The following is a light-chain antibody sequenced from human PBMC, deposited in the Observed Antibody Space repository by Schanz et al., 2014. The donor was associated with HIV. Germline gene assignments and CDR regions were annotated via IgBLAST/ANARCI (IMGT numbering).Light chain of an antibody. J-gene: IGLJ3*02. Sequence: QSALTQPASVSGSPGQSITISCTGTSADVGAYNFVSWYQQHPGKAPKVIIYDVSVRPSGVSNRFSGYKSGDTASLTISGLQAEDEADFYCSSFRNTNTVVFGGGTKLTVL. CDR2: DVS. V-gene: IGLV2-14*03. CDR3: SSFRNTNTVV. CDR1: SADVGAYNF.